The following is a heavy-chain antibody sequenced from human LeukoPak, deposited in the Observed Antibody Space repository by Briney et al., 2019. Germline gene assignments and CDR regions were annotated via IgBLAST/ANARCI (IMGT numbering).Heavy chain of an antibody. CDR2: IYTSGST. V-gene: IGHV4-61*02. D-gene: IGHD2-8*01. CDR3: ARVAHGDYYYYMDV. CDR1: GGSISSGSYY. Sequence: SETLSLTCTVSGGSISSGSYYWSWIRQPAGKGLEWIGRIYTSGSTNYNPSLKSRVTISVDTSKNQFYLKLSSVTAADTAVYYCARVAHGDYYYYMDVWGKGTTVTVSS. J-gene: IGHJ6*03.